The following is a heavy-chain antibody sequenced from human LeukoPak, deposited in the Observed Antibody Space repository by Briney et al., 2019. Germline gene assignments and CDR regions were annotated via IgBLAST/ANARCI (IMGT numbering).Heavy chain of an antibody. V-gene: IGHV1-69*05. CDR2: IIPIFGTA. CDR3: AISGELARAPGY. J-gene: IGHJ4*02. D-gene: IGHD6-19*01. Sequence: GASVKVSCKASGGTFSSYAISWVRQAPGQGLEWMGGIIPIFGTANYAQKFQGRVTITTDESTSTAYMELSSLRSEDTAVYYCAISGELARAPGYWGQGTLVTVSS. CDR1: GGTFSSYA.